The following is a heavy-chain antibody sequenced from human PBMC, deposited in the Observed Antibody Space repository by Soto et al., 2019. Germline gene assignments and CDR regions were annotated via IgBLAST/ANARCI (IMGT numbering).Heavy chain of an antibody. J-gene: IGHJ4*02. V-gene: IGHV5-51*01. CDR2: IYPGDSDT. CDR1: GYSFTSYW. D-gene: IGHD6-19*01. Sequence: GESLKISCKGSGYSFTSYWIGWVRQMPGKGLEWMGIIYPGDSDTRYSPSFQGQVTISADKSISTAYLQWSSLKASDTAMYYCARFGRSGWYWHNTPLDYWGQGTLVDVSS. CDR3: ARFGRSGWYWHNTPLDY.